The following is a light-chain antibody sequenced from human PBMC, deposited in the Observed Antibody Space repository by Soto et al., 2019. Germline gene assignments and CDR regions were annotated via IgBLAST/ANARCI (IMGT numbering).Light chain of an antibody. CDR2: EGS. Sequence: QSVLAQPASVSGSPGQSITISCTGTSGDVGSYNLVSWYQQHPGKAPKLMIYEGSKRPSGVSNRFSGSKSGNTASLTISGLQAEDEADYYCFSYAGSSIYVFGTGTKVTVL. CDR1: SGDVGSYNL. J-gene: IGLJ1*01. V-gene: IGLV2-23*01. CDR3: FSYAGSSIYV.